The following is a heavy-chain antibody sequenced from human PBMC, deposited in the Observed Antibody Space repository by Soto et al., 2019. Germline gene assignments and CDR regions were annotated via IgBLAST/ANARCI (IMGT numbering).Heavy chain of an antibody. V-gene: IGHV3-23*01. D-gene: IGHD2-8*01. CDR1: GFTFSSYA. CDR2: ISGSGGST. CDR3: AKDGVLMAGYYYYGMDV. J-gene: IGHJ6*02. Sequence: GGSLRLSCAASGFTFSSYAMSWVRQAPGKGLEWVSAISGSGGSTYYADSVKGRFTISRDNSKNTLYLQMNSLRAEDTAVYYCAKDGVLMAGYYYYGMDVWGQGTTVTVSS.